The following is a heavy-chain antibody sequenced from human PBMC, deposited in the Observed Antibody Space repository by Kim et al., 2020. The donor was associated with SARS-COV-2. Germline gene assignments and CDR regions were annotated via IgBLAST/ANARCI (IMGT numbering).Heavy chain of an antibody. Sequence: GGSLRLSCAASGFTFSSYSMNWVRQAPGKGLEWVSSISSSSSYIYYADSVKGRFTISRDNAKNSLYLQMNSLRAEDTAVYYCARGPGVPLTGQGYYYYYGMDVWGQGTTVTVSS. CDR1: GFTFSSYS. CDR3: ARGPGVPLTGQGYYYYYGMDV. D-gene: IGHD3-9*01. V-gene: IGHV3-21*01. CDR2: ISSSSSYI. J-gene: IGHJ6*02.